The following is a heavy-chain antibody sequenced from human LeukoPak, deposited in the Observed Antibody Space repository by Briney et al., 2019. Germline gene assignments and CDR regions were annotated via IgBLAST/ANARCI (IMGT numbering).Heavy chain of an antibody. CDR1: GFTFSSYA. Sequence: PGGSLILSCAASGFTFSSYAMSWVRQAPGKGLEWVSAISGSGVSTYYADSVKGRFTISRDNSKNTLYLQMNSLRAEDSAVYYCAKVSSAVTTYYYYYMDVWGKGTTVTVSS. CDR3: AKVSSAVTTYYYYYMDV. V-gene: IGHV3-23*01. D-gene: IGHD4-17*01. CDR2: ISGSGVST. J-gene: IGHJ6*03.